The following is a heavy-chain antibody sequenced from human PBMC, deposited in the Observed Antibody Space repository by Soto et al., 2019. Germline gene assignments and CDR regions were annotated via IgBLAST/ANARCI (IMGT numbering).Heavy chain of an antibody. D-gene: IGHD6-19*01. J-gene: IGHJ6*02. CDR3: ARDPIAVAGTRYGMVV. CDR1: GDSVSSNSAA. Sequence: SQTLSLTCVISGDSVSSNSAAWNWIRQSPSRGLEWLGRTYYRSKWYNDYAVSVKSRITINPDTSKNQFSLQLNSVTPEDTAVYYCARDPIAVAGTRYGMVVWGQGTTVTVSS. CDR2: TYYRSKWYN. V-gene: IGHV6-1*01.